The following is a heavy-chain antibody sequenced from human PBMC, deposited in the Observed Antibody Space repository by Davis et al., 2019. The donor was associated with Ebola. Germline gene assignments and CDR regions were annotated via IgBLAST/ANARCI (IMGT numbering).Heavy chain of an antibody. CDR1: GFTLRSYV. D-gene: IGHD3-10*01. Sequence: GESLKISCEVSGFTLRSYVVSWVRQAPGKGLEWVSAISGSGGSTYYADSVKGRFTISRDNSKNTLYLQMNSLRAEDTAVYYCAKRKLWLDYWGQGTLVTVSS. J-gene: IGHJ4*02. V-gene: IGHV3-23*01. CDR2: ISGSGGST. CDR3: AKRKLWLDY.